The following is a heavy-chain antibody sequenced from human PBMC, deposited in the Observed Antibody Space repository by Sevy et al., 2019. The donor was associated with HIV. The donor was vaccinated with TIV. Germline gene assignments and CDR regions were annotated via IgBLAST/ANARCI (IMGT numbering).Heavy chain of an antibody. CDR3: ARVGSAAAINYDFWSGYYEGDY. V-gene: IGHV3-33*01. Sequence: GGSLRLSCAASGFTFSSYGMHWVRQAPGKGLEWVAVIWYDGSNKYYADSVKGRFTISRDNSKNTLYLQMNSLRAEDTAVYYWARVGSAAAINYDFWSGYYEGDYWGQGTLVTVSS. CDR2: IWYDGSNK. CDR1: GFTFSSYG. J-gene: IGHJ4*02. D-gene: IGHD3-3*01.